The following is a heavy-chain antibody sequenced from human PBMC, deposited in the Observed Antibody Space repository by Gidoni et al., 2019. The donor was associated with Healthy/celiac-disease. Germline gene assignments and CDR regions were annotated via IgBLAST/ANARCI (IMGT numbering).Heavy chain of an antibody. V-gene: IGHV1-69*01. J-gene: IGHJ4*02. CDR3: ARERAYCGGDCPFDY. CDR2: IIPIFGTA. D-gene: IGHD2-21*01. Sequence: KKPRSSVKVSCKASGGTFSSYAISWVRQAPGQGLEWMGGIIPIFGTANYAQKFQGRVTITADESTSTAYMELSSLRSEDTAVYYCARERAYCGGDCPFDYWGQGTLVTVSS. CDR1: GGTFSSYA.